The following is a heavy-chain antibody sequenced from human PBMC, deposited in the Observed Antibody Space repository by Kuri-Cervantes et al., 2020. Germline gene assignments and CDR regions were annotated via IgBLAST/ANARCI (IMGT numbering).Heavy chain of an antibody. V-gene: IGHV4-34*01. CDR1: CGSFSDYY. D-gene: IGHD2-21*01. CDR3: ARGTPLIRPGNWFDP. J-gene: IGHJ5*02. Sequence: SGAVYCGSFSDYYWSWIRQPPGKGLELIGSYYSSESAYYNPSLKSRVTISIDTSKNQFSLKLNSVTAADTAGYHCARGTPLIRPGNWFDPWGQGTLVTVSS. CDR2: YYSSESA.